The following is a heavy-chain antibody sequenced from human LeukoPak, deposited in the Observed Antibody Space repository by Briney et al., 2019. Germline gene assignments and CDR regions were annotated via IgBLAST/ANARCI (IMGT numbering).Heavy chain of an antibody. CDR2: IRYDGSNK. CDR1: AFTFSSYG. J-gene: IGHJ4*02. V-gene: IGHV3-30*02. D-gene: IGHD3-22*01. Sequence: GGSLRLSCAASAFTFSSYGMHCVRQAPGKGLEWVAFIRYDGSNKYYADSVKGRFTISKDNSKTTLYLQMNSLRAEDTAVYYCAKSPFYRDSSGYSPFDYWGQGTLVTVSS. CDR3: AKSPFYRDSSGYSPFDY.